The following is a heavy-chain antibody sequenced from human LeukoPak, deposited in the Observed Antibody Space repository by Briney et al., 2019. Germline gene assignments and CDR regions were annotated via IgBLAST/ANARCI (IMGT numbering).Heavy chain of an antibody. CDR3: ARGYCSSTSCLPFDY. CDR2: IYASGST. V-gene: IGHV4-4*07. Sequence: SETLSLTCTVSGGSISSYYWSWIRQPAGKGLEWIGRIYASGSTNYNPSLKSRVTLSVDTSKYQFSLKLSSVTAADTAVYYCARGYCSSTSCLPFDYWGQGTLVTVSS. CDR1: GGSISSYY. D-gene: IGHD2-2*01. J-gene: IGHJ4*02.